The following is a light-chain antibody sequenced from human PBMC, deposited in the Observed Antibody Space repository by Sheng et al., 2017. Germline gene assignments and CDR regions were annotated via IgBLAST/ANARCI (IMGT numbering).Light chain of an antibody. Sequence: QSALTQSASVSGSPGQSITISCTGTSSDIGDFNHVSWYQHHPGKVPRLMIYDVTNRPSGVSIRFSGSKSGNTASLTISGLQAEDEADYYCTSYTASSTYVFGAGTKVTVL. CDR3: TSYTASSTYV. CDR1: SSDIGDFNH. V-gene: IGLV2-14*03. CDR2: DVT. J-gene: IGLJ1*01.